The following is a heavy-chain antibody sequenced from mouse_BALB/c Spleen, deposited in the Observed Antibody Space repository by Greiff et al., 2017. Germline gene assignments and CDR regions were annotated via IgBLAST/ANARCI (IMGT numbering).Heavy chain of an antibody. CDR1: GYTFTDYA. CDR3: ARTYGNYDDYFDY. Sequence: QVQLQQSGAELVRPGVSVKISCKGSGYTFTDYAMHWVKQSHAKSLEWIGVISTYYGDASYNQKFKGKATMTVDKSSSTAYMELARLTSEDSAIYYCARTYGNYDDYFDYWGQGTTLTVSS. CDR2: ISTYYGDA. V-gene: IGHV1S137*01. J-gene: IGHJ2*01. D-gene: IGHD2-1*01.